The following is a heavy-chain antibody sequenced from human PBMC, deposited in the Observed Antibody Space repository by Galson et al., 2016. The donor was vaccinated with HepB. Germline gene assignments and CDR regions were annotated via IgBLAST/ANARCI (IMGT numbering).Heavy chain of an antibody. Sequence: SLRLSCAASGFNFRNYWMHWVRQAPGQGLVWVSSINTHGTSTSYADSVKGRFTLSRDNAENTLILLMDSLRAEDKAVYYCAREAGWRGGDYYYALDVWGKGTTVIVSS. J-gene: IGHJ6*04. D-gene: IGHD2-15*01. CDR1: GFNFRNYW. V-gene: IGHV3-74*01. CDR3: AREAGWRGGDYYYALDV. CDR2: INTHGTST.